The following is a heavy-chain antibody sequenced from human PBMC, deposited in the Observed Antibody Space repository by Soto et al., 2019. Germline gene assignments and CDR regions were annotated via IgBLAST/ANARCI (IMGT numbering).Heavy chain of an antibody. CDR1: GGSISSGGYY. V-gene: IGHV4-31*03. CDR3: ASSEQWLSNYYYYYGMDV. D-gene: IGHD6-19*01. Sequence: SLSLTCTVSGGSISSGGYYWSWIRQHPGKGLEWIGYIYYSGSTYYNPSLKSRVTISVDTSKNQFSLKLSSVTAADTAVYYCASSEQWLSNYYYYYGMDVWGQGTTVTVSS. J-gene: IGHJ6*02. CDR2: IYYSGST.